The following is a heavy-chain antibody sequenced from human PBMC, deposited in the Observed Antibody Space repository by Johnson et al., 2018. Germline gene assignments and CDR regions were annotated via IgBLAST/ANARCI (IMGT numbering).Heavy chain of an antibody. CDR2: ISGGGGRT. Sequence: EVQLVEAGGGLVQPGGSLRLCCAASGFTFSTYAMSWVRQAPGKGLEWVSAISGGGGRTYYAGSVKGRFTISRDNSKNTLYLQMNSLSTEDTAVFYWAKAAMSAVIAWALDVWGQGTTVTVSS. CDR1: GFTFSTYA. D-gene: IGHD2-21*01. V-gene: IGHV3-23*04. CDR3: AKAAMSAVIAWALDV. J-gene: IGHJ6*02.